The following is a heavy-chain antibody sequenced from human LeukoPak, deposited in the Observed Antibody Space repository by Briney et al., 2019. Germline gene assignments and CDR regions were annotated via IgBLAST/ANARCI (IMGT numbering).Heavy chain of an antibody. CDR2: IRYDGSNK. V-gene: IGHV3-30*02. D-gene: IGHD6-19*01. J-gene: IGHJ4*02. CDR1: GFTFSSYG. CDR3: ATVSSSGWYGRLDY. Sequence: GGSLRLSCAASGFTFSSYGMHWVRQAPGKGLEWVAFIRYDGSNKYYVDSVKGRFTISRDNSKNTLYLQMNSLRAEDTAVYYCATVSSSGWYGRLDYWGQGTLVTVSS.